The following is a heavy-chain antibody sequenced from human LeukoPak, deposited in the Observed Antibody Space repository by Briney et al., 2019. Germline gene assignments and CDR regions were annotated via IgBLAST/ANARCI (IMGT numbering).Heavy chain of an antibody. CDR1: GFNFNEYA. J-gene: IGHJ4*01. CDR3: ARDWKADF. CDR2: IVGSGDSS. V-gene: IGHV3-23*01. Sequence: QSGGSLRLSCVASGFNFNEYAMAWVRQAPGKRPQWVSSIVGSGDSSVYADSVKGRFTISRDNSKNTLYLQMNSLRGEDTAIYYCARDWKADFWGHGTLVTVSS. D-gene: IGHD1-1*01.